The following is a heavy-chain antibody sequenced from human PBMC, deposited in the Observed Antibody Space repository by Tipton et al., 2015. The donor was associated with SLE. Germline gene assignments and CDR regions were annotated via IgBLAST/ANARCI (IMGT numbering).Heavy chain of an antibody. CDR1: GFTFSSYG. J-gene: IGHJ4*02. V-gene: IGHV3-21*01. D-gene: IGHD5-18*01. CDR2: ISSSSSYI. CDR3: ASETWIQLWPYFDY. Sequence: SLRLSCAASGFTFSSYGMSWVRQAPGKGLEWVSAISSSSSYIYYADSVKGRFTISRDNAKNSLYLQMNSLRAEDTAVYYCASETWIQLWPYFDYWGQGTLVTVSS.